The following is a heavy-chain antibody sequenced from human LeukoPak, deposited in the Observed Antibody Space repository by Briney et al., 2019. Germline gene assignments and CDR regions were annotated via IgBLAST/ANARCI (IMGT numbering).Heavy chain of an antibody. J-gene: IGHJ3*02. V-gene: IGHV4-34*01. D-gene: IGHD3-10*01. Sequence: SETLSLTCGVYSGSFSNYHWTWIRQPPGKGLEWIGEINHSGSIHYNPSLGSRVTISQDTSKNQVSLKLSSVTAADTAVYYCARVVRGEEAFDIWGQGTMVTVSS. CDR1: SGSFSNYH. CDR3: ARVVRGEEAFDI. CDR2: INHSGSI.